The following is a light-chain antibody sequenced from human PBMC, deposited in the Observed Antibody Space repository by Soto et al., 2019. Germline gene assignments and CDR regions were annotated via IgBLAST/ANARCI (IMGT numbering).Light chain of an antibody. V-gene: IGLV1-47*01. CDR3: AAWDSCLGGHV. Sequence: QSVLTQPPSASGTPGQRGTLSCSGSSSNIGSNYVFWYQHLPGTAPKLHIYRNNQRPSGIPDRFSGSKSGTSASLAISGLRSEDEADYYCAAWDSCLGGHVFGTGTKVTVL. CDR1: SSNIGSNY. J-gene: IGLJ1*01. CDR2: RNN.